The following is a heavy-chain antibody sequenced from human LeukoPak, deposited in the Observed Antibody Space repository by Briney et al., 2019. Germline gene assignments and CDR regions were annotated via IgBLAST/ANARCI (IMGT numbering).Heavy chain of an antibody. D-gene: IGHD6-6*01. CDR3: ARGRGAARTHHFDY. Sequence: SETLSLTCAVYGGSFSGYYWSWIRQPPGKGLEWIGEINHSGSTNYNPSLKSRVTISVDMSKNQFSLKLSSVTAADTAVYYCARGRGAARTHHFDYWGQGTLVTVSS. J-gene: IGHJ4*02. CDR1: GGSFSGYY. V-gene: IGHV4-34*01. CDR2: INHSGST.